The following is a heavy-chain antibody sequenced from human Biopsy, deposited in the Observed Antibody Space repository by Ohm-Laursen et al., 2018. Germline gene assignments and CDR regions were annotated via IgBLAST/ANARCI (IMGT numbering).Heavy chain of an antibody. D-gene: IGHD1-26*01. J-gene: IGHJ4*02. Sequence: SVKVSCKTSGGTFINYAISWVRQAPGQGLEWMGGIIPMFGTANYAQMSQGRATISADESTSTSYMELSSLTTEDTAIYYCARGPHSGSHSCFDYWGRGTLVTVSS. CDR2: IIPMFGTA. CDR3: ARGPHSGSHSCFDY. V-gene: IGHV1-69*13. CDR1: GGTFINYA.